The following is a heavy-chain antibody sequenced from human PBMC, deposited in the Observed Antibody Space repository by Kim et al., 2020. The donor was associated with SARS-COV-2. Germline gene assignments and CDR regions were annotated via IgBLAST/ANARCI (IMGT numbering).Heavy chain of an antibody. CDR3: ARKYSNTWYFDY. J-gene: IGHJ4*02. CDR1: GFTFSDYY. CDR2: ISYSAAI. D-gene: IGHD6-13*01. Sequence: GGSLRLSCAASGFTFSDYYMSWIRQAPGRGLEWISYISYSAAIYYADSVKGRFTISRDNAQNSLYLQMNSLRAEDTAVYYCARKYSNTWYFDYWGQGTLV. V-gene: IGHV3-11*04.